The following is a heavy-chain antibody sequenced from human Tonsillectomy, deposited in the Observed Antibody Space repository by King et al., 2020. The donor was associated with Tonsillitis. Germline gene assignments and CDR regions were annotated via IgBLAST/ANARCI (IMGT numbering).Heavy chain of an antibody. J-gene: IGHJ4*02. CDR2: INHSGST. D-gene: IGHD3-10*01. CDR3: ARGLWFGES. CDR1: GGSFSGYY. V-gene: IGHV4-34*01. Sequence: VQLQQWGAGLLKPSETLSLTCAVYGGSFSGYYWSWIRQPPGKGLEWIGEINHSGSTSYNPSLKSRVTISADTSKNQFSLKLRSVTAADTAVYYCARGLWFGESWGQGTLVTVSS.